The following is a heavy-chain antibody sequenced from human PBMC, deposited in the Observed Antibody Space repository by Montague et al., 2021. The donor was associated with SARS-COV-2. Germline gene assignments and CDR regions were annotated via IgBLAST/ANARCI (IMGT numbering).Heavy chain of an antibody. CDR1: GFTFSSYA. D-gene: IGHD3-10*01. J-gene: IGHJ4*02. Sequence: SLRLSCAASGFTFSSYAMSWVRQAPGKGLEWVSYISSSGSTIYYADSVKGQFTISRDNAKNSLYLQMNSLRAEDTAVYYCARDGRFGELDYWGQGTLVTVST. CDR3: ARDGRFGELDY. V-gene: IGHV3-48*03. CDR2: ISSSGSTI.